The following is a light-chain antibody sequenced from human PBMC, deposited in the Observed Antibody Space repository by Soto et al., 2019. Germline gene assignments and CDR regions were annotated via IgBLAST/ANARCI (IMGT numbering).Light chain of an antibody. Sequence: EIVLTQSPGTLSLSPGERATLSCRASQSVSSSYLAWCQQKPGQAPRLLIYAASSRAPGIPDRFSGGGSGTDFTLTISRLEPEDFAVYYCQQYDKSPWTFGQGTKVEIK. CDR3: QQYDKSPWT. CDR1: QSVSSSY. V-gene: IGKV3-20*01. CDR2: AAS. J-gene: IGKJ1*01.